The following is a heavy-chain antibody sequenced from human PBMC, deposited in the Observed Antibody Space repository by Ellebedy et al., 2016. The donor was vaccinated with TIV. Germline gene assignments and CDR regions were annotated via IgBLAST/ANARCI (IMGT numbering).Heavy chain of an antibody. CDR3: TKTFYFD. J-gene: IGHJ4*02. CDR1: GFTFSDEH. D-gene: IGHD2/OR15-2a*01. Sequence: GGSLRLXCATSGFTFSDEHMDWVRQAPGKGLEWVGRSNNKGNNYATQYAASVKGRFTISRDDSTNSLYLQMNSLRTEDTAIYYCTKTFYFDWGQGTLVIVSS. V-gene: IGHV3-72*01. CDR2: SNNKGNNYAT.